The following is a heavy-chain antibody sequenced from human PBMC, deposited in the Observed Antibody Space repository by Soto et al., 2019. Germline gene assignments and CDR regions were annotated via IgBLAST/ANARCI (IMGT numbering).Heavy chain of an antibody. Sequence: QVQLQESGPGLVKPSETLSLTCTVSGGSISSYYWSWIRQPPGKGLEWIGYIYYSGSTNYNPSLKSRVTLSVDTSKTQFSLKLSSVTAADTAVYYCARATFVRADYYYGMDVWGQGTTVTVSS. D-gene: IGHD3-10*01. CDR3: ARATFVRADYYYGMDV. V-gene: IGHV4-59*01. CDR1: GGSISSYY. CDR2: IYYSGST. J-gene: IGHJ6*02.